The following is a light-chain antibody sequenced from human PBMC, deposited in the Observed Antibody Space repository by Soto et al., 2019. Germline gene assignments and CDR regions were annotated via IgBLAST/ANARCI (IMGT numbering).Light chain of an antibody. J-gene: IGKJ5*01. CDR2: DAS. V-gene: IGKV3-11*01. CDR1: QSVNSY. CDR3: QQRSNCPPIT. Sequence: EIVLTQSPATLSLSPGERATLSCRASQSVNSYLAWYQQKPGQAPRLLIYDASNRATGIPARFSGSGSGTDFPLTITSPEPEDSAVYYCQQRSNCPPITFGQGTRLEIK.